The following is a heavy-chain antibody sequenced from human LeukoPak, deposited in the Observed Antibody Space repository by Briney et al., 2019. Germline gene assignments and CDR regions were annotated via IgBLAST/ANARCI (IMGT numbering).Heavy chain of an antibody. V-gene: IGHV3-23*01. CDR1: GFTFSSYA. D-gene: IGHD5-12*01. CDR3: AKDQGGYSAYGHLDY. J-gene: IGHJ4*02. CDR2: IGATGVST. Sequence: GGSLRFSCAASGFTFSSYAMSWVRQAPGKGLEWVSGIGATGVSTFYGGSVKGRFTMSRDNSKNTLYLRMDSLRAEDTAVYYCAKDQGGYSAYGHLDYWGQGTLVTVSS.